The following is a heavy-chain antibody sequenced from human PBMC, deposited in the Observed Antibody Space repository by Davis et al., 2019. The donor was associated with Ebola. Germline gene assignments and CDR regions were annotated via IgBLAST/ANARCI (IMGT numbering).Heavy chain of an antibody. Sequence: SETLSLTCTVPGGSISSSSYYWGWIRQPPGKGLEWFGSIYYSGSTYYNPSLKSRVTKSVDTSKNQFSLKLSSVTAADTAVYYCARDLTYYYDSSGYGALYYFDYWGQGTLVTVSS. CDR2: IYYSGST. D-gene: IGHD3-22*01. J-gene: IGHJ4*02. V-gene: IGHV4-39*01. CDR3: ARDLTYYYDSSGYGALYYFDY. CDR1: GGSISSSSYY.